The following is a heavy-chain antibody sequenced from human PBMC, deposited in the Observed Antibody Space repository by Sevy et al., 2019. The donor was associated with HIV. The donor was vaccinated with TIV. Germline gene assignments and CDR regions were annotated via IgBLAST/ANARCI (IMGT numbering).Heavy chain of an antibody. J-gene: IGHJ4*02. CDR1: GFTFSSYA. D-gene: IGHD3-22*01. CDR3: ASHYYDSTGYYYPLDY. V-gene: IGHV3-30*04. CDR2: ISYDGNNK. Sequence: GGSLRLSCTASGFTFSSYAMYWVRQAPGKGLEWVAVISYDGNNKDYADSVKGRLTISRDNSKNTLDLQMNSLRAEDTAVYYCASHYYDSTGYYYPLDYWGQGTLVTVSS.